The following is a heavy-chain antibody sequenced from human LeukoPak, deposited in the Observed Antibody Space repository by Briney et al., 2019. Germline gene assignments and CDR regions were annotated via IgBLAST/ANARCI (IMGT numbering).Heavy chain of an antibody. J-gene: IGHJ4*02. V-gene: IGHV3-30*18. CDR2: ISYDGRNK. Sequence: PGGSLRLSCAASGFTFSAYGMHWVRQAPGKGLEWVALISYDGRNKYFADSVKGRFTISRDNSKNTVHLQMNSLRAEDTAVYYCAKDPGYVDYWGQGTLDTVSS. D-gene: IGHD2-15*01. CDR3: AKDPGYVDY. CDR1: GFTFSAYG.